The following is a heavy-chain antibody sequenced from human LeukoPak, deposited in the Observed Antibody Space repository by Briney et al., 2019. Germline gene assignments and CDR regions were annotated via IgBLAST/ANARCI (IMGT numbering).Heavy chain of an antibody. Sequence: PSETLSLTCAVYGGSFSGYFWGWIRQPPGKGLEWIGSIYHSGSTYYNPSITSRVTLSAAKSKHQFSLILNSMTAAHTAVYYFAGGVARSSKFQFSYYFDCWGQGTLVTVSS. D-gene: IGHD6-6*01. CDR1: GGSFSGYF. V-gene: IGHV4-34*01. CDR3: AGGVARSSKFQFSYYFDC. CDR2: IYHSGST. J-gene: IGHJ4*02.